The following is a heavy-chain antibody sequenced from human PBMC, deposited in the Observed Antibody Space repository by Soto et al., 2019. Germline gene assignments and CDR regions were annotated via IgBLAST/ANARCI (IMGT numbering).Heavy chain of an antibody. V-gene: IGHV5-10-1*01. D-gene: IGHD3-22*01. J-gene: IGHJ6*02. Sequence: PGESLKISCKGSGYSFTSYWISWVRQMPGKGLEWMGRIDPSDSYTNYSPSFQGHVTTSADKSISTAYLQWSSLKASDTAMYYCARQNNYYDSSQLSFYYYYGMDVWGQGTTVTVSS. CDR1: GYSFTSYW. CDR2: IDPSDSYT. CDR3: ARQNNYYDSSQLSFYYYYGMDV.